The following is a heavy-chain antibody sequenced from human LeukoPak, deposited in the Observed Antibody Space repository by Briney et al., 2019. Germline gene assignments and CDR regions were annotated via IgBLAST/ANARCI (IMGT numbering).Heavy chain of an antibody. D-gene: IGHD3-16*01. V-gene: IGHV4-4*02. Sequence: SETLSLTCAVSGGSISTNTWWSWVRQPPGKGLEWIGQTSHDGNADYTPSLKSRVTISVDKSKNQLSLKLNSVTAADSAVYYCARHYGPWGQGTLVTVSS. CDR1: GGSISTNTW. J-gene: IGHJ4*02. CDR2: TSHDGNA. CDR3: ARHYGP.